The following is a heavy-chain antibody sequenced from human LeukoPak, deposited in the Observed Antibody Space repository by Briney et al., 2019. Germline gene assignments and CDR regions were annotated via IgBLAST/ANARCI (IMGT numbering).Heavy chain of an antibody. CDR3: AKEIPWLHPDAFDI. D-gene: IGHD5-12*01. Sequence: QASETLSLTCTVSGGSISSYYWSWVRQAPGKGLEWVSAISGSGGSTYYADSVKGRFTISRDNSKNTLYLQMNSLRAEDTAVYYCAKEIPWLHPDAFDIWGQGTMVTVSS. J-gene: IGHJ3*02. V-gene: IGHV3-23*01. CDR1: GGSISSYY. CDR2: ISGSGGST.